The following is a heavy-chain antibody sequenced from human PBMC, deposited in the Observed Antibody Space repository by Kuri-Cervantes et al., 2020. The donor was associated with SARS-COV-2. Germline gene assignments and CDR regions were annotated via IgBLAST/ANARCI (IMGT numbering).Heavy chain of an antibody. J-gene: IGHJ5*02. CDR1: GFTFSDYY. CDR3: ARGLENWFDP. Sequence: GGSLRLSCAASGFTFSDYYMNWIRQAPGKGLEWVSYISSSSSTIYYADSVKGRFTISRDNAKNSLYLQMNSLRAADTAVYYCARGLENWFDPWGQGTLVTVSS. V-gene: IGHV3-11*04. CDR2: ISSSSSTI.